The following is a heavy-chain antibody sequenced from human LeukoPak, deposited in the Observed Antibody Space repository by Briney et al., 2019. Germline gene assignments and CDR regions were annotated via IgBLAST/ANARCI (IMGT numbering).Heavy chain of an antibody. D-gene: IGHD1-1*01. Sequence: GGSLRLSCAASGFTFSSYEMNWVRQAPGKGLEWVSYISSSGSTIYYADSVKGRFTISRDNAKNSLYLQMNSLRAEDTAVYYCARSPTGTYANTFDYWGQGTLVTVSS. CDR2: ISSSGSTI. CDR3: ARSPTGTYANTFDY. J-gene: IGHJ4*02. V-gene: IGHV3-48*03. CDR1: GFTFSSYE.